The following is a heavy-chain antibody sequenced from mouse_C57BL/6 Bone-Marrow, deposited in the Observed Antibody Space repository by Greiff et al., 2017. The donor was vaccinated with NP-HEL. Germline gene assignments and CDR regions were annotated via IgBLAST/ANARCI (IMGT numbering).Heavy chain of an antibody. J-gene: IGHJ2*01. Sequence: EVMLVESGGDLVKPGGSLKLSCAASGFTFSSYGMSWVRQTPDERLEWVATISSGGSYTYDPDSVKGRFTISRDNAKNTKYLQMSSLKSKDTAMYYCARQGYYDSYCFISWGQGTTLTVSS. V-gene: IGHV5-6*01. CDR3: ARQGYYDSYCFIS. D-gene: IGHD2-4*01. CDR2: ISSGGSYT. CDR1: GFTFSSYG.